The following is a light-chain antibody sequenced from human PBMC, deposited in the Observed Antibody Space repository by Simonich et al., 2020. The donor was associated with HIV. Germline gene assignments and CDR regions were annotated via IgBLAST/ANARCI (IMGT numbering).Light chain of an antibody. CDR2: WAS. J-gene: IGKJ4*01. CDR3: QHYYTTPVT. Sequence: DIVMTQSPDSLAVSLGERATINCKSSQSVLYSSNNKNYLAWYQQKPGQPPKLLIYWASTRESGVPDRFSGSGSGTDFTLTISSLQAEDVALYYCQHYYTTPVTFGGGTKVEIK. V-gene: IGKV4-1*01. CDR1: QSVLYSSNNKNY.